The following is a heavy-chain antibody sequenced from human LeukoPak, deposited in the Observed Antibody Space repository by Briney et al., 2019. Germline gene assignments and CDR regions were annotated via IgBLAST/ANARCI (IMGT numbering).Heavy chain of an antibody. J-gene: IGHJ4*02. Sequence: GGSLRLSCTASGFTFGDYALSWFRQAPGKGLEWVGFIRSKAYGGTTEYAASVKGRFTISRHDSKSIAYLQMNSLKTEDTAVYYCTRDRITMIVASRYWGQGTLVTVSS. CDR3: TRDRITMIVASRY. CDR1: GFTFGDYA. V-gene: IGHV3-49*03. D-gene: IGHD3-22*01. CDR2: IRSKAYGGTT.